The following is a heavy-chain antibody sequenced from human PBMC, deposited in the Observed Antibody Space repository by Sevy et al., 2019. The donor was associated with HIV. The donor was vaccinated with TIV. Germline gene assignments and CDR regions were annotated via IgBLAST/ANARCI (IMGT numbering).Heavy chain of an antibody. CDR1: GFSFSSYG. V-gene: IGHV3-30*02. J-gene: IGHJ4*02. D-gene: IGHD2-21*01. CDR3: VKEGGGEGGDH. CDR2: IQHDGSNK. Sequence: GGSLRLSCAASGFSFSSYGMHWVRQAPGKGLEWMSYIQHDGSNKDYADSVKGRFTISRDNSKNTLYLQMNSLRVEDRAVFYCVKEGGGEGGDHWGQGTLVTVSS.